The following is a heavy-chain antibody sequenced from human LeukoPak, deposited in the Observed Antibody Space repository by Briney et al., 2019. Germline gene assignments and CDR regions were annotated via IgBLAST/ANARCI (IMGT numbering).Heavy chain of an antibody. CDR1: GYSISSGYY. J-gene: IGHJ5*02. CDR2: IYTSGST. Sequence: KYSETLSLSCTVSGYSISSGYYWGWIRQPPGTGLEWIGRIYTSGSTNYNPSLKSRVTMSVDTSKNQFSLKLSSVTAADTAVYYCARAPTSSSWMGDWFDPWGQGTLVTVSS. V-gene: IGHV4-38-2*02. CDR3: ARAPTSSSWMGDWFDP. D-gene: IGHD6-13*01.